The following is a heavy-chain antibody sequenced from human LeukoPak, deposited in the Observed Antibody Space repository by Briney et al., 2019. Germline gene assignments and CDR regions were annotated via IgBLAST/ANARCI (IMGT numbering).Heavy chain of an antibody. Sequence: SVKVSCKASGGTFSSYAISWVRQAPGQGVEWMGGIIPIFGTANYAQKFQGRGTITADEYTSTAYMELSSLRSEDTAVYYCARAETLLWFGDVWGKGTTVTVSS. CDR1: GGTFSSYA. CDR2: IIPIFGTA. CDR3: ARAETLLWFGDV. J-gene: IGHJ6*04. V-gene: IGHV1-69*01. D-gene: IGHD3-10*01.